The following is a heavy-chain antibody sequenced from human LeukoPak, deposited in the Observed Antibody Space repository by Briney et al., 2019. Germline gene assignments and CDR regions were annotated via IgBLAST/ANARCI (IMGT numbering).Heavy chain of an antibody. CDR2: IYPGDSDT. CDR1: GYSFTSYW. Sequence: GESLKISFKGSGYSFTSYWIGWVRPMPGKGLEWMGIIYPGDSDTRYSPSFQGQVTISADKSISTAYLQWSSLKASDTAMYYCARTVGDIVAPQYYFDYWGQGTLVTVSS. V-gene: IGHV5-51*01. D-gene: IGHD5-12*01. CDR3: ARTVGDIVAPQYYFDY. J-gene: IGHJ4*02.